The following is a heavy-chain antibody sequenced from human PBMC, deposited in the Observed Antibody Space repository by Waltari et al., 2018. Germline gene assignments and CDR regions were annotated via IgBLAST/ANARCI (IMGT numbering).Heavy chain of an antibody. CDR3: ARDPSGSYPGDY. Sequence: EVQLVESGGGLFQSGGSLRLSCAASGFTVSTNYMTWVRQAPGKGLEWLSVIYRGGSTYYADSVKGRFTISRDNSKNTLYLQMNSLRAEDTAVYYCARDPSGSYPGDYWGQGTLVTVSS. D-gene: IGHD1-26*01. CDR2: IYRGGST. CDR1: GFTVSTNY. J-gene: IGHJ4*02. V-gene: IGHV3-53*01.